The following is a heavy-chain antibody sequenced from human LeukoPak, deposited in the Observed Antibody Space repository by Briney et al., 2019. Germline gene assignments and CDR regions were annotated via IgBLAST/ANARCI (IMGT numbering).Heavy chain of an antibody. J-gene: IGHJ4*02. D-gene: IGHD3-22*01. V-gene: IGHV1-18*01. CDR2: ISAYNGNT. CDR3: ARAPWDYDSSGHIPEYLGTNDY. Sequence: SVKLSCKASGDTFTSVGISGVRKVHGQGLEWMGWISAYNGNTNYAQKLQGRVTMTTDTSTSTAYMELRSLRSDGTAVYYCARAPWDYDSSGHIPEYLGTNDYWGQGTLVTVSS. CDR1: GDTFTSVG.